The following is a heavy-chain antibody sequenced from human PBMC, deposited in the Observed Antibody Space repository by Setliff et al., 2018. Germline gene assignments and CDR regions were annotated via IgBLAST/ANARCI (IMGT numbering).Heavy chain of an antibody. D-gene: IGHD2-21*02. CDR2: INHSGST. Sequence: SETLSLTCAVYGGSFSGYYWSWIRQPPGKGLEWIGEINHSGSTNYNPSLKSRVTISVDTSKNQFSLNLSSVTAADTAVYYCARNWVTAQHYYYGMDVWGQGTTVTVSS. J-gene: IGHJ6*02. CDR3: ARNWVTAQHYYYGMDV. CDR1: GGSFSGYY. V-gene: IGHV4-34*01.